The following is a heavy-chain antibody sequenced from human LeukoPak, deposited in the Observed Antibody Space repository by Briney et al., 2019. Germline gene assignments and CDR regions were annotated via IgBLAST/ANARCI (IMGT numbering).Heavy chain of an antibody. Sequence: ASVKVSCKASGYTFTSYDINWVRQATGQGLEWMGWKNPNSGNTGYAQKFQGRVIMTRNTSISTAYMELSSLRYEDTAVYYCARRGRASEIDYWGQGTLVTVSS. D-gene: IGHD3-10*01. CDR1: GYTFTSYD. J-gene: IGHJ4*02. CDR3: ARRGRASEIDY. CDR2: KNPNSGNT. V-gene: IGHV1-8*01.